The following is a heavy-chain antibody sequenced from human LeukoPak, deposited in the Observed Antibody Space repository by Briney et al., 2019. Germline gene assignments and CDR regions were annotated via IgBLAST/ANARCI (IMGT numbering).Heavy chain of an antibody. J-gene: IGHJ6*03. CDR3: ARDRTGYNYYYYMDV. CDR1: GGSISSYY. CDR2: IYYSGST. V-gene: IGHV4-59*01. Sequence: SETLSLTCTVSGGSISSYYWSWIRQPPGKGLEWIGYIYYSGSTNYNPSLKSRATISVDTSKNQFSLKLSSVTAADTAVYYCARDRTGYNYYYYMDVWGKGTTVTVSS. D-gene: IGHD6-13*01.